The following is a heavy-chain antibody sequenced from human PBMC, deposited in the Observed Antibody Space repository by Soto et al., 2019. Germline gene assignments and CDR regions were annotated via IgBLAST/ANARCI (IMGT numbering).Heavy chain of an antibody. V-gene: IGHV5-10-1*01. CDR1: GYSFTSYW. D-gene: IGHD2-2*01. CDR3: TRDYQLLSYYYYGMDV. J-gene: IGHJ6*02. Sequence: PGESLKISCKGSGYSFTSYWISWVRQMPGKGLEWMGRIDPSDSYTNYSPSFQGHVTTSADKSISTAYLQWSSLKASDTAMYYCTRDYQLLSYYYYGMDVWGQGTTVTVSS. CDR2: IDPSDSYT.